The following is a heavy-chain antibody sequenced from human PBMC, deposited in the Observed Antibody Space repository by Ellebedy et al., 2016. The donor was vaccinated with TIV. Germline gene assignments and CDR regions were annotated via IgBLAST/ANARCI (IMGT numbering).Heavy chain of an antibody. D-gene: IGHD6-13*01. CDR1: GGSITSYY. CDR2: AHYSGGT. Sequence: MPSETLSLTCAVSGGSITSYYWNWIRQPPGKGLEWIGYAHYSGGTNYNPSLKSRVIISLDKSKNQFSLRLSSVTAADTAVYYCARMGWQQLVSIWFDPWGQGTLVTVSS. J-gene: IGHJ5*02. CDR3: ARMGWQQLVSIWFDP. V-gene: IGHV4-59*01.